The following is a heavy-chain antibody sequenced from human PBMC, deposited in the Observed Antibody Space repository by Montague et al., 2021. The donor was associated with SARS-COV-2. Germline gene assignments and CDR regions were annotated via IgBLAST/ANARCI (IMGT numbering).Heavy chain of an antibody. CDR3: ARTNSGSYSGAFDI. CDR2: ISYDGSNK. Sequence: SLRLSCAASGFTFSSYAMHLFRQAPGKGLEWVAVISYDGSNKYYSDSVKGRFTISRDNSKNTLYLQMNSLRAEDTAVYYRARTNSGSYSGAFDIWGQGTMVTVSS. J-gene: IGHJ3*02. V-gene: IGHV3-30*04. D-gene: IGHD1-26*01. CDR1: GFTFSSYA.